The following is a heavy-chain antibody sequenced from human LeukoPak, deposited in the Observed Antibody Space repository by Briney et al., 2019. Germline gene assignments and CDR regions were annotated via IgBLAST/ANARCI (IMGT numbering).Heavy chain of an antibody. CDR2: ISYSGDT. CDR1: GGSISSFY. CDR3: ARTYQLQCLDY. V-gene: IGHV4-59*08. D-gene: IGHD2-2*01. J-gene: IGHJ4*02. Sequence: PSETLSLTCTVSGGSISSFYWSWIRQPPGKGLEWIGYISYSGDTNYNPSLKSRVTLSVDTSKSQFSLNLSSVTAADTAVYYCARTYQLQCLDYWGQGTLVTVSS.